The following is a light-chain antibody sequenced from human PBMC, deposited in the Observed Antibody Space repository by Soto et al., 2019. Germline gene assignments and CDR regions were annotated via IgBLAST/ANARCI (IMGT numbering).Light chain of an antibody. CDR1: PGIRMD. J-gene: IGKJ2*01. V-gene: IGKV1-17*01. CDR2: APS. Sequence: DIQMTQSPSSLSASVGDRVTITCRASPGIRMDLGWYQQKPGKAPKRLIYAPSSLHSGVPSRFSGSGSGTEFTLTISSLQPEDFATYYCLQHNSYPRTFGQGTKLEIK. CDR3: LQHNSYPRT.